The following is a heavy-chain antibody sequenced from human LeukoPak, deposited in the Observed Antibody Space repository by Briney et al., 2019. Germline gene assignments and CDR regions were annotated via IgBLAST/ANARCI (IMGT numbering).Heavy chain of an antibody. Sequence: GGSLRLSCAASGFTFSSYSMNWVRQAPGKGLEWVSSISSSSSCIYYADSVKGRFTISRDNAKNSLYLQMNSLRAEDTAVYYCARDGFPTVDTAMVYYFDYWGQGSLVTVSS. CDR1: GFTFSSYS. V-gene: IGHV3-21*01. D-gene: IGHD5-18*01. CDR3: ARDGFPTVDTAMVYYFDY. J-gene: IGHJ4*02. CDR2: ISSSSSCI.